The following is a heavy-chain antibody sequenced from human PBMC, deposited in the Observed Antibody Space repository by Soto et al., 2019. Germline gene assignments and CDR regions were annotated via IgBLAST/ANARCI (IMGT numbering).Heavy chain of an antibody. CDR1: GGTFSSYT. J-gene: IGHJ4*02. D-gene: IGHD5-12*01. V-gene: IGHV1-69*02. CDR2: IIPILGIA. Sequence: SVKVSCKASGGTFSSYTISWVRQTPGQGLEWMGRIIPILGIANYAQKFQGRVTITADKSTSTAYMELSSLRSEDTAVYYCASKTTSGYNDYWGQGTLVTVSS. CDR3: ASKTTSGYNDY.